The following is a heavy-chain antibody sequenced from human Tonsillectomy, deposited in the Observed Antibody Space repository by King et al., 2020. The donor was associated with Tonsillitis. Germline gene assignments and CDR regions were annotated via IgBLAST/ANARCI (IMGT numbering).Heavy chain of an antibody. CDR1: GGSISSYY. D-gene: IGHD3-22*01. CDR3: ARNIEYYYDRAFDY. Sequence: VQLQESGPGLVKPSETLSLTCTVSGGSISSYYWSWIRQPPGKGLEWIGFIYYSGSTNYNPSLKSRVTIYVDTSKSQFSLKLSTVTAADTAVYYCARNIEYYYDRAFDYWGQGTLVTVSS. J-gene: IGHJ4*02. CDR2: IYYSGST. V-gene: IGHV4-59*08.